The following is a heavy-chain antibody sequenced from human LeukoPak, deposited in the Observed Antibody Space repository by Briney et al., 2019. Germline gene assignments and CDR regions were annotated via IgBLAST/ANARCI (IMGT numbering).Heavy chain of an antibody. CDR2: INHSGST. D-gene: IGHD6-13*01. CDR1: GGSFSGYY. J-gene: IGHJ4*02. CDR3: ARQQQLVRRVRNFDY. V-gene: IGHV4-34*01. Sequence: SETLSLTCAVYGGSFSGYYWSWIRQPPGKGLEWIGEINHSGSTNYNPSLKSRVTISVDTSKNQFSLKLSSVTAADTAVYYCARQQQLVRRVRNFDYWGQGTLVTVSS.